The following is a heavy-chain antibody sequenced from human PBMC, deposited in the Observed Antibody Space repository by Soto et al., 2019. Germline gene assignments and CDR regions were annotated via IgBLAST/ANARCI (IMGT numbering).Heavy chain of an antibody. Sequence: PGESLKISCAASGFTFSNYAMSWVRQAPGKGLEWVSAISGSGGSTYYADSVKGRFTISRDNSKNTLYLQMNSLRAEDTAVYYCAKALGAVAGKSLNYFDYWGQGTLVTVSS. CDR2: ISGSGGST. V-gene: IGHV3-23*01. D-gene: IGHD6-19*01. J-gene: IGHJ4*02. CDR3: AKALGAVAGKSLNYFDY. CDR1: GFTFSNYA.